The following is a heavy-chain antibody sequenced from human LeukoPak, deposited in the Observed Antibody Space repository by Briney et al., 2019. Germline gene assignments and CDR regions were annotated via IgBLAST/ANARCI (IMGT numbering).Heavy chain of an antibody. Sequence: GGSLRLSCAASGFTFSSYAMHWVRQAPGKGLEWVAVLSNDGSNKYYADSVKGRFTISRDNSKNTLYLQMNSLRAEDTAVYYCAKPKYSSGWYDVFDIWGQGTMVTASS. CDR2: LSNDGSNK. J-gene: IGHJ3*02. CDR1: GFTFSSYA. V-gene: IGHV3-30-3*02. D-gene: IGHD6-19*01. CDR3: AKPKYSSGWYDVFDI.